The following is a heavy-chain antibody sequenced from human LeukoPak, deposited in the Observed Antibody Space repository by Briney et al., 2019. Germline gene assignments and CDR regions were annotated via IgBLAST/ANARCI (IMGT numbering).Heavy chain of an antibody. CDR2: ISSSGSTI. CDR3: ARDAEYCSSTSCNGGGYYYYGMDV. V-gene: IGHV3-48*03. J-gene: IGHJ6*04. Sequence: GGSLRLSCAASGFTFSSYEMNWLRQAPGKELEWVSYISSSGSTIYYADSVKGRFTISRDNAKNSLYLQMNSLRAEDTAVYYCARDAEYCSSTSCNGGGYYYYGMDVWGKGTTVTVSS. D-gene: IGHD2-2*01. CDR1: GFTFSSYE.